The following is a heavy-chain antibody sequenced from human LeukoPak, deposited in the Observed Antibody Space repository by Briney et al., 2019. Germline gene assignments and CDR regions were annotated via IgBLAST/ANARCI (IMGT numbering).Heavy chain of an antibody. Sequence: GGSLRLSCAASGFTFSDYYMSWIRQAPGKGLVWVSRINSDGSSTSYADSVKGRFTISRDNAKNTLFLEMNSLRAEDTAVYYCARDSIPGNYWGQGTLVTVSS. CDR2: INSDGSST. V-gene: IGHV3-74*01. CDR1: GFTFSDYY. D-gene: IGHD2-21*01. CDR3: ARDSIPGNY. J-gene: IGHJ4*02.